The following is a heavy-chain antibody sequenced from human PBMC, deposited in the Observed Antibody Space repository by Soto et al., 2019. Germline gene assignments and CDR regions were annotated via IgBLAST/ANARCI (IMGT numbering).Heavy chain of an antibody. V-gene: IGHV4-59*01. J-gene: IGHJ6*01. CDR1: GGSISSYY. CDR3: ARGNGLGYYCYRMDV. Sequence: SETLSLTCTVSGGSISSYYWSWIRQPPGKGLEWIGYIYYSGSTNYNPSLKSRVTISVDTSKNQFSLKLSSVTAADTAVYYCARGNGLGYYCYRMDVWGQGTTVTVSS. CDR2: IYYSGST. D-gene: IGHD1-1*01.